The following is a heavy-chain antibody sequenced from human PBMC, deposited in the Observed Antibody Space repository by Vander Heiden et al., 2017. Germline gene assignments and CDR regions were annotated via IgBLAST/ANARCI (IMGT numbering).Heavy chain of an antibody. CDR2: IWYDGSNK. V-gene: IGHV3-33*01. Sequence: SSYGMHWVRQAPGKGLEWVAVIWYDGSNKYYADSVKGRFTISRDNSKNTLYLQMKSLREEDTAVYYCARDGAVSRPYFDYWGQGTMVTVSS. CDR3: ARDGAVSRPYFDY. D-gene: IGHD2-15*01. J-gene: IGHJ4*02. CDR1: SSYG.